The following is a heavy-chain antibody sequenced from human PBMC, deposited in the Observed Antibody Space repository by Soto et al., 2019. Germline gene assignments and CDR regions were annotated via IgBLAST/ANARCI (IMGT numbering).Heavy chain of an antibody. Sequence: QVQLQQWGAGLLKPSETLSLTCAVYGGSFSGYYWSWIRQPPGKGLEWIGEINHSGSTNYNPSLKSRVTISVDTSKNQFSLKLSSVTAADTAVYYCARFLLVYCSSTSCYGINYGMDVWGQGTTVTVSS. CDR1: GGSFSGYY. D-gene: IGHD2-2*01. CDR3: ARFLLVYCSSTSCYGINYGMDV. CDR2: INHSGST. J-gene: IGHJ6*02. V-gene: IGHV4-34*01.